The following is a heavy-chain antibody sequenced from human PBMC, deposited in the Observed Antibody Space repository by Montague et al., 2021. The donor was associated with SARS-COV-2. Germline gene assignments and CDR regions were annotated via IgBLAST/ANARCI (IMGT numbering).Heavy chain of an antibody. Sequence: SETLSLTCSVSGDSISGYYWGWIRQPAGKRLKWIGRVYPSGTTDYNPSLGSRVTVSVDTSKNQFSLKLTSVTAADTAVYYCARDTRSVEESGPGEYNGMDVWGQGTTVIVSS. CDR2: VYPSGTT. D-gene: IGHD3-16*01. CDR1: GDSISGYY. V-gene: IGHV4-4*07. CDR3: ARDTRSVEESGPGEYNGMDV. J-gene: IGHJ6*02.